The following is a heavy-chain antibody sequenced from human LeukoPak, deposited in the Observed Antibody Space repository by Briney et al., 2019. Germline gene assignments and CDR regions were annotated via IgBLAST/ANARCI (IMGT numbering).Heavy chain of an antibody. CDR3: ARDDCSSTSCYHAFDI. Sequence: PSETLSLTCTVSGGSISSHYWSWIRQPLGKGLEWIGYIYYSGSTNYNPSLKSRVTISVDTSKNQFSLKLSSVTAADTAVYYCARDDCSSTSCYHAFDIWGQGTMVTVSS. V-gene: IGHV4-59*11. CDR2: IYYSGST. CDR1: GGSISSHY. J-gene: IGHJ3*02. D-gene: IGHD2-2*01.